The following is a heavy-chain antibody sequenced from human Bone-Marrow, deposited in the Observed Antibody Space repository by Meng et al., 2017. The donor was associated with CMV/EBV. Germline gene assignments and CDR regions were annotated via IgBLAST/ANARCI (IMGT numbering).Heavy chain of an antibody. D-gene: IGHD7-27*01. V-gene: IGHV1-2*02. J-gene: IGHJ5*02. CDR1: GYTFTGYY. CDR3: ARVSDLWGKNWFDP. Sequence: ASVKVSCKASGYTFTGYYMHWVRQAPGQGLEWMGWINPNSGGTNYAQKFQGRVTMTRDTSISTAYMELSRLRSDDTAVYYCARVSDLWGKNWFDPWGQGTLVTVSS. CDR2: INPNSGGT.